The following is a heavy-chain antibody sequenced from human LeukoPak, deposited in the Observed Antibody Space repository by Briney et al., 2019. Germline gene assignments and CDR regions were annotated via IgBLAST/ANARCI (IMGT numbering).Heavy chain of an antibody. D-gene: IGHD2-2*01. CDR1: GYSISSGYY. CDR2: MYHSGST. V-gene: IGHV4-38-2*01. J-gene: IGHJ4*02. Sequence: SETLSLTCAVSGYSISSGYYWGWIRQPPGMGLEWIGSMYHSGSTFYNPSLKSRVTISVDTSKNQFSLKLSSVTAADTAIYYCARKTSTTCHFDYWGQGTLATVSS. CDR3: ARKTSTTCHFDY.